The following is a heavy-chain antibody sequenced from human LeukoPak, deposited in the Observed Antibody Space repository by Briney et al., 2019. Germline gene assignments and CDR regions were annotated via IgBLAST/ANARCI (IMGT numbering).Heavy chain of an antibody. D-gene: IGHD6-19*01. V-gene: IGHV3-30-3*01. J-gene: IGHJ4*02. CDR3: ARDQGSGWVNYFDY. CDR1: GFTFSSYA. Sequence: GRSLRLSCAASGFTFSSYAMHWVRQAPGKGLEWVAVISYDGSNKYYADSVKGRFTISRDSSKNTLYLQMNSLRAEDTAVYYCARDQGSGWVNYFDYWGQGTLVTVSS. CDR2: ISYDGSNK.